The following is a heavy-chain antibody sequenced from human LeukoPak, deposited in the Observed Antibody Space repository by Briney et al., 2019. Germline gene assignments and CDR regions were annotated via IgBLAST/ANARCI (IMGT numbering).Heavy chain of an antibody. CDR3: PRRAEWFSWTRLDAFDI. D-gene: IGHD3-3*01. Sequence: SVKVSCKASGGSLKNFAISWVRQAPGQGPEWMGGFNHIYGTTNYAQKFQGRVTITVDDSTNIAYLDLSSLRSDDTALYYCPRRAEWFSWTRLDAFDIWGQGTIVTVSS. CDR2: FNHIYGTT. J-gene: IGHJ3*02. V-gene: IGHV1-69*13. CDR1: GGSLKNFA.